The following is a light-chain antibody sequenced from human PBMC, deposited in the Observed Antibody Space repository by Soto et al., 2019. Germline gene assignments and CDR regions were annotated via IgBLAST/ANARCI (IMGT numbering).Light chain of an antibody. CDR3: QQYNNRPPWT. J-gene: IGKJ1*01. Sequence: DIVMTQSPATLSVSPGERATLSCRASQSVRSDLAWYQQKPGQAPRLLIYGASTRATGIPARFSGSGSGTEFTLTISTLQSEDFAVYYCQQYNNRPPWTFGQGTKVEIK. CDR2: GAS. V-gene: IGKV3-15*01. CDR1: QSVRSD.